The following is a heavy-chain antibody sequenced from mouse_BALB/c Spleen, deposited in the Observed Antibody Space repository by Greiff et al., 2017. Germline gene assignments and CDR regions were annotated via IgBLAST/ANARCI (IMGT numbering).Heavy chain of an antibody. CDR1: GYSITSGYY. CDR3: ARDQYGPLDY. V-gene: IGHV3-6*02. J-gene: IGHJ2*01. D-gene: IGHD2-10*02. Sequence: EVQVVESGPGLVKPSQSLSLTCSVTGYSITSGYYWNWIRQFPGNKLEWMGYISYDGSNNYNPSLKNRISITRDTSKNQFFLKLNSVTTEDTATYYCARDQYGPLDYWGQGTTLTVSS. CDR2: ISYDGSN.